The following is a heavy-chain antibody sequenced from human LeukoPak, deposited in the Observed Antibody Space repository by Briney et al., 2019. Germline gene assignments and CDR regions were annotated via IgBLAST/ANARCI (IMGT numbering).Heavy chain of an antibody. Sequence: GSLRLSCAASGFTFSSYAMSWVRQAPGEGLEWVSAISGSGGSTYYADSVKGRFTISRDNAKNSLYLQMNSLRAEDTALYYCAKDKGLLWFGEFENAFDIWGQGTMVTVSS. D-gene: IGHD3-10*01. V-gene: IGHV3-23*01. J-gene: IGHJ3*02. CDR1: GFTFSSYA. CDR3: AKDKGLLWFGEFENAFDI. CDR2: ISGSGGST.